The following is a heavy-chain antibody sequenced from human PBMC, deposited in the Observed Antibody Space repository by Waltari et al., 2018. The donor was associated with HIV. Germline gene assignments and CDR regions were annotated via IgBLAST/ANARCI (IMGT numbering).Heavy chain of an antibody. CDR2: ISSSGSTI. CDR1: GFTFRNYA. V-gene: IGHV3-48*03. Sequence: EVQLVECGGGLIQPGGSLRPSSAASGFTFRNYATNRVRQAPGKGLVWISYISSSGSTIYYADAVKGRLTISRDNAKNSLYVQMNSLRAEDTAVYYCARSGLYDTSGYYAPFGYWGQGTLVTVSS. CDR3: ARSGLYDTSGYYAPFGY. D-gene: IGHD3-22*01. J-gene: IGHJ4*02.